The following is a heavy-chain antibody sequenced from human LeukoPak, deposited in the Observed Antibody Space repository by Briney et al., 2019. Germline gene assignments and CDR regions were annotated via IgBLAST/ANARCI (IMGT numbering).Heavy chain of an antibody. CDR1: GYSLTSYW. V-gene: IGHV5-51*01. J-gene: IGHJ6*03. Sequence: GESLKISCQGSGYSLTSYWIGWVRQMPGKGLEWMGIIYPGDSDTRYSPSFQGQVTISADKSISTAYLQWSSLKASDTAMYYCARRAAAGTYYYYYMDVWGKGTTVTVSS. CDR2: IYPGDSDT. D-gene: IGHD6-13*01. CDR3: ARRAAAGTYYYYYMDV.